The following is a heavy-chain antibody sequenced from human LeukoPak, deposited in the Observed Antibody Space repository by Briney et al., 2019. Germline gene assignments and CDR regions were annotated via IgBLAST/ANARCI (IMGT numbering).Heavy chain of an antibody. CDR3: ARQGGWLQLSPSYYFDY. V-gene: IGHV4-59*08. J-gene: IGHJ4*02. Sequence: SETLSLTCTVSGGSISSYYWSWIRQPPGKGLEWIGYIYYSGSTNYNPSLKSRVTISVDTSKNQFSLKLSSVTAADTAVYYCARQGGWLQLSPSYYFDYWGQGTLVTVSS. CDR1: GGSISSYY. D-gene: IGHD5-24*01. CDR2: IYYSGST.